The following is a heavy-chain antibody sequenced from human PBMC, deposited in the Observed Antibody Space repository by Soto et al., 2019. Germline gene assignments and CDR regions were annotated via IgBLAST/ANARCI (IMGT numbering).Heavy chain of an antibody. J-gene: IGHJ6*02. CDR3: ASSLSLWFGDV. CDR1: GGTFSSDA. Sequence: QVQLVQSGAEVKKPGSSVTVSCKASGGTFSSDAISWGRQAPGQGLEWMGGIIPIFGTANYAQKFQGRVTITADKSTSTAYMELSSLRSEDTTVYYCASSLSLWFGDVWGQGTTVTVSS. CDR2: IIPIFGTA. D-gene: IGHD3-10*01. V-gene: IGHV1-69*06.